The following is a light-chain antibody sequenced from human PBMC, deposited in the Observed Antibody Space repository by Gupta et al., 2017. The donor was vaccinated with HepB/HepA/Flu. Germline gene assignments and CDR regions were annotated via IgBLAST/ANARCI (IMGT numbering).Light chain of an antibody. CDR2: DAS. V-gene: IGKV3-11*01. CDR1: QSVSSY. CDR3: QQRSIWHPGIIT. Sequence: EIVLTRSPATLSLYPGERATLSCRASQSVSSYLAWYQQKPGQAPRLLIYDASNRATGIQASFSGSGYGTDFTLTISSLEPEEFAVYYCQQRSIWHPGIITFGQGTLMEIK. J-gene: IGKJ5*01.